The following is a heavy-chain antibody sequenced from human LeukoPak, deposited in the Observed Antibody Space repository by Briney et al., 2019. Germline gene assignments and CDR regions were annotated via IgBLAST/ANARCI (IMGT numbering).Heavy chain of an antibody. V-gene: IGHV4-59*01. CDR3: ARKIRDGYIYFGY. CDR2: IFYSGST. J-gene: IGHJ4*02. CDR1: GGSISGYF. D-gene: IGHD5-24*01. Sequence: SETLSLTCTVSGGSISGYFWSWIRQPPGQGLEWIGYIFYSGSTNYNSSLKSRVTISVDTSKNQFSLKLTSVTAADTAVYYCARKIRDGYIYFGYWGQGTLVTVSS.